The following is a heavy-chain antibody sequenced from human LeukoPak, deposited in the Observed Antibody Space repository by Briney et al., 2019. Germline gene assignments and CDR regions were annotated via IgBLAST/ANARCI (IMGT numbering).Heavy chain of an antibody. J-gene: IGHJ5*02. Sequence: GGSLRLSCAASGFTFSSYAMSWVRQAPGKGLEWVSAISGSGGSTYYADSVKGRFTMSRHKSTKTLSLQMNRLRVGDTGVYYCAELHGRINWFDPWGQGTLVTVSS. CDR3: AELHGRINWFDP. D-gene: IGHD3-10*01. CDR1: GFTFSSYA. V-gene: IGHV3-23*01. CDR2: ISGSGGST.